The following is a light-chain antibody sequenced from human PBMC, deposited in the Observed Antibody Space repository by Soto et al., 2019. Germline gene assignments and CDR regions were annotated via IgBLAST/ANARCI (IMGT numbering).Light chain of an antibody. CDR2: KAS. J-gene: IGKJ1*01. V-gene: IGKV1-9*01. CDR1: HGISTY. CDR3: QHYNSYSEA. Sequence: DIHLTESPSFLSASVGDRVTITCRASHGISTYLAWYQQRPGKAPKLLIYKASTLKSGVPSRFSGSGSGTEFTLTISSLQPDDFATYYCQHYNSYSEAFGQGTKVDI.